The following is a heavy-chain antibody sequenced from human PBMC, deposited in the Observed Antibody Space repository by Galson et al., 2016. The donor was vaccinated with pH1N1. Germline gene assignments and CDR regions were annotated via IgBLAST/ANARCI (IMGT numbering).Heavy chain of an antibody. D-gene: IGHD5-24*01. CDR2: VYPPDSDT. Sequence: QSGAEVKKAGESLKISCKGSGYTFTTYWIAWVRQMPGKGLEWMGIVYPPDSDTRYSPSFEGQVTISADKSISTAYPQWSSLKASDTAVYYCARLIEGGYNIREFDYWGQGTQVTVSS. CDR1: GYTFTTYW. CDR3: ARLIEGGYNIREFDY. J-gene: IGHJ4*02. V-gene: IGHV5-51*03.